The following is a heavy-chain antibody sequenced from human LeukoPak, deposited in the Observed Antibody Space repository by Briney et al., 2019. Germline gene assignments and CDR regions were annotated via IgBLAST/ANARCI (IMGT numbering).Heavy chain of an antibody. Sequence: PGRSLRLSCAASGFTFSSYGMHWVRQAPAKGLEWVAVISYDGSNKYYADSVKGRFTISRDNSKNTLYLQMNSLRAEDTAVYYCAKDQSRGYSYGWHYYGMDVWGQGTTVTVSS. CDR1: GFTFSSYG. CDR2: ISYDGSNK. CDR3: AKDQSRGYSYGWHYYGMDV. D-gene: IGHD5-18*01. J-gene: IGHJ6*02. V-gene: IGHV3-30*18.